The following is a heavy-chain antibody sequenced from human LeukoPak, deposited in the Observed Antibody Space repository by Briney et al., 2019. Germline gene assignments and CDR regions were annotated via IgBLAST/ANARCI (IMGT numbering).Heavy chain of an antibody. J-gene: IGHJ4*02. CDR1: GFTFSSYW. Sequence: PGGSLRLSCAASGFTFSSYWMHWVRQAPGKGREWSSSISSSSSYIYYADSVKGRFTISRDNAKNSLYLQMNSLRAEDTAVYYCARVYSSSSLGLRYWGQGTLVTVSS. V-gene: IGHV3-21*01. D-gene: IGHD6-6*01. CDR2: ISSSSSYI. CDR3: ARVYSSSSLGLRY.